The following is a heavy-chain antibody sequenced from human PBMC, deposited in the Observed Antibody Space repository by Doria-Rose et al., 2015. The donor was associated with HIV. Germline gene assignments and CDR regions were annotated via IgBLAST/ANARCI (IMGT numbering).Heavy chain of an antibody. J-gene: IGHJ4*02. CDR3: ARIKSSRWYHKYYFDF. CDR1: GVSLSSPGMG. V-gene: IGHV2-26*01. Sequence: ETGPVLVKPTETLTLTCTVSGVSLSSPGMGVSWIRQPPGKALEWLANIFSDDEKSYKKSLKSRLTIFRGTSKSQVVLTMTDMDPVDTATYYCARIKSSRWYHKYYFDFWGQGTLVIVSA. D-gene: IGHD6-13*01. CDR2: IFSDDEK.